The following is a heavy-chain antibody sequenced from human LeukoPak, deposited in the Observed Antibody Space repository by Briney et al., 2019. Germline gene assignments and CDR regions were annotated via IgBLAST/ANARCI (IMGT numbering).Heavy chain of an antibody. D-gene: IGHD3-3*01. J-gene: IGHJ5*02. Sequence: GASVKVSCKASGYSFASYCINWVRQAPGQGLEWMGWISGYNGNTVYAHKFQDRMTMTTDTSTGIAYMELRSLRSDDTAVYYCARDIGPSITILVDNHYFDLWGQGTLVTVSS. CDR3: ARDIGPSITILVDNHYFDL. CDR2: ISGYNGNT. V-gene: IGHV1-18*01. CDR1: GYSFASYC.